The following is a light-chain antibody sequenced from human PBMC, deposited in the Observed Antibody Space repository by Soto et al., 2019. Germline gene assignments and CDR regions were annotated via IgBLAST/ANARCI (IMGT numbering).Light chain of an antibody. CDR3: ASYTSSSTSVI. J-gene: IGLJ2*01. CDR1: SSDDGGYKY. CDR2: EVS. Sequence: QSALTQPASVSGSPGQSITISCNGTSSDDGGYKYVSWYQQHPDKAPKLIIFEVSNRPSGISSRFSGSKSGNTASLTISWLQAEDEADYYCASYTSSSTSVIFGRGTKLTVL. V-gene: IGLV2-14*01.